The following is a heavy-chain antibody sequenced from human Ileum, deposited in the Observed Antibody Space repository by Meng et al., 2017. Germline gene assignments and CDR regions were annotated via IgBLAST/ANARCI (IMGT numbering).Heavy chain of an antibody. D-gene: IGHD3-22*01. CDR2: IYYSGST. V-gene: IGHV4-30-4*01. J-gene: IGHJ4*02. CDR1: SGSFTNNNYY. Sequence: QLRLQESGPGLVKPSETLSLTCSVSSGSFTNNNYYWSWIRQPPGKGLEWIGYIYYSGSTYYNPSLKSRLTISVDTSKNQFSLKLSSVTAADTAVYYCARDRDSSGYYPYWGQGTLVTVSS. CDR3: ARDRDSSGYYPY.